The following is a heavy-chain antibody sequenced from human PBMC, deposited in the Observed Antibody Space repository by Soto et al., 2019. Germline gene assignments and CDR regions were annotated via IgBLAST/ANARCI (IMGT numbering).Heavy chain of an antibody. CDR3: ARDRPYYYGSGSDNWFDP. J-gene: IGHJ5*02. Sequence: SETLSLTCTVSGGSISTYYWSWIRQPLGKGLEWIGYIYYSGIANYNPSLKSRVTISVDKSKNQFSLNLNSVTAADTAVYYCARDRPYYYGSGSDNWFDPWGQGTLVTVSS. CDR2: IYYSGIA. V-gene: IGHV4-59*12. D-gene: IGHD3-10*01. CDR1: GGSISTYY.